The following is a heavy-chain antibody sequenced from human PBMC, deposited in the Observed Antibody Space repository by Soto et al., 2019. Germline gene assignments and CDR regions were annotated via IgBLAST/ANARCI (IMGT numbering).Heavy chain of an antibody. CDR3: ARAYYYDSSGYKDY. D-gene: IGHD3-22*01. V-gene: IGHV1-69*13. CDR1: GGTFSSYA. Sequence: SVKVSCKASGGTFSSYATSWVRQAPGQGLEWMGGIIPIFGTANYAQKFQGRVTITADESTSTAYMELSSLRSEDTAVYYCARAYYYDSSGYKDYWGQGTLVTVSS. CDR2: IIPIFGTA. J-gene: IGHJ4*02.